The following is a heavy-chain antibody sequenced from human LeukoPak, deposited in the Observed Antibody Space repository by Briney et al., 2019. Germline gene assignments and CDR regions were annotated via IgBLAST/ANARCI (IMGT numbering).Heavy chain of an antibody. CDR1: GYTFTSYA. V-gene: IGHV1-3*01. D-gene: IGHD5-12*01. CDR2: INSGNGNT. Sequence: GASVKVSCKASGYTFTSYAVHWVRQAPGQRLEWMGWINSGNGNTKYSQKFQGRVTITRDTSASTAYMELSSLRSEDTAVYYCARSLIVANPLDVWGKGTTVTVSS. J-gene: IGHJ6*04. CDR3: ARSLIVANPLDV.